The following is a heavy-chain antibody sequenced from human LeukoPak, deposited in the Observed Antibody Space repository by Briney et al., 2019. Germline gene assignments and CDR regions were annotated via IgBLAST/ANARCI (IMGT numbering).Heavy chain of an antibody. CDR2: ISYSGSP. Sequence: SETLSLTCTVSGASISSGGYYWSWIRQHPGKGLEWIGYISYSGSPYYNPSLKSRVAISVDTSRNQFSLKLSSVTAADTAVYYCARGPHCSSTSCYSENFHHWGQGTLVTVSS. CDR3: ARGPHCSSTSCYSENFHH. J-gene: IGHJ1*01. D-gene: IGHD2-2*01. CDR1: GASISSGGYY. V-gene: IGHV4-31*03.